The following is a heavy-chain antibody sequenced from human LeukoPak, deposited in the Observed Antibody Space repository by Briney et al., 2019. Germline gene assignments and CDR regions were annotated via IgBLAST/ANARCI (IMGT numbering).Heavy chain of an antibody. CDR2: IYHSGST. CDR3: ARVEEQQLVARRYYLDY. D-gene: IGHD6-13*01. V-gene: IGHV4-38-2*02. CDR1: GYSISSGYY. J-gene: IGHJ4*02. Sequence: SETLSLTCTVSGYSISSGYYWGWIRPPPGKGLEWIGIIYHSGSTYYNPSLKSRVTISVDTSKNQFSLKLSSVTAADTAVYYCARVEEQQLVARRYYLDYWGQGTLVTVSS.